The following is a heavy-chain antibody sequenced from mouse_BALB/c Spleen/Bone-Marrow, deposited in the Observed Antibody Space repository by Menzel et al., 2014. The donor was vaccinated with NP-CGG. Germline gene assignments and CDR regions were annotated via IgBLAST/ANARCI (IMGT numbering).Heavy chain of an antibody. J-gene: IGHJ2*01. D-gene: IGHD1-1*01. Sequence: QVQLQQSGAELVKPGASVKLSCKASGYTFTSYWMHWVKQRPGQGLEWIGEIDPSDSYTNYNQKFKGKATLTVDKSPSTAYMQPSSLTSEDSAVYYCAITTVVATGDYWGQGTTLTVSS. CDR3: AITTVVATGDY. CDR1: GYTFTSYW. CDR2: IDPSDSYT. V-gene: IGHV1-69*02.